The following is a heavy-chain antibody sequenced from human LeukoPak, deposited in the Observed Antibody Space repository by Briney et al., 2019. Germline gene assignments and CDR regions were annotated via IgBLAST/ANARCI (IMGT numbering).Heavy chain of an antibody. CDR3: AKGGHYYYYYYYMDV. J-gene: IGHJ6*03. CDR1: GFTFSSYA. V-gene: IGHV3-23*01. Sequence: GGSLRLSCAASGFTFSSYAMNWVRQAPGKGLEWVSSISGSGDSTYYAESVKGRFTISRDKSKKTLYLQMNSLRAEDTAVYYCAKGGHYYYYYYYMDVWGKGTTVTVSS. CDR2: ISGSGDST.